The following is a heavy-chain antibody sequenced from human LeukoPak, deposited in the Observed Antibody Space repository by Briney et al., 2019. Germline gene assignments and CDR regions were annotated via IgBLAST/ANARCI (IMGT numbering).Heavy chain of an antibody. D-gene: IGHD2-8*01. Sequence: GGSLTLSCAASGFTFSSYAMSWVRQAPGKGLEWVSAIGGSGGSTYYADSVKGRFTISRDNSKNTLYLQMNSLRAEDTAVYYCAKRGRSLVYYFDYWGQGTLVTVSS. CDR1: GFTFSSYA. V-gene: IGHV3-23*01. CDR2: IGGSGGST. J-gene: IGHJ4*02. CDR3: AKRGRSLVYYFDY.